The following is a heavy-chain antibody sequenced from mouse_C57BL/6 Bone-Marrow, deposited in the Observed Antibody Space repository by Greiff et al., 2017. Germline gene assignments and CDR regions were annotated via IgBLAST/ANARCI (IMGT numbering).Heavy chain of an antibody. D-gene: IGHD1-1*01. V-gene: IGHV14-3*01. J-gene: IGHJ3*01. CDR3: ARSDYYGSRTWFAY. CDR2: LDPAHGNT. Sequence: VQLKESVAELVRPGASVKLSCTASGFNIKNTYMHWVKQRPEQGLEWIGRLDPAHGNTKYAPKFQGKATITADTSSNTAYLQLSSLTSEDTAIYYCARSDYYGSRTWFAYWGQGTLVTVSA. CDR1: GFNIKNTY.